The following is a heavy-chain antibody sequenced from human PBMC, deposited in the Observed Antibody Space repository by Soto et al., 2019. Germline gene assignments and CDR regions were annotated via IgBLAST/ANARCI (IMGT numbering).Heavy chain of an antibody. CDR2: IYYIGST. J-gene: IGHJ4*02. V-gene: IGHV4-59*01. D-gene: IGHD1-20*01. CDR3: ARPTYNSGSPFDY. CDR1: GGSISSYY. Sequence: SETLSLTCTVSGGSISSYYWSWIRQPPGKGLEWIVYIYYIGSTNYNPSLKSRVTISVDSSKNQFSLKLSSVTSADTAVYYCARPTYNSGSPFDYWGQGTLVTVSS.